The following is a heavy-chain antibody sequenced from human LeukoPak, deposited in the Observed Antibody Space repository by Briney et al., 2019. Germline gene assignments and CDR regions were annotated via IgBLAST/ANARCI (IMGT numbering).Heavy chain of an antibody. D-gene: IGHD3-3*01. Sequence: ASVKVSCKASGYTFTGYYMHWVRQAPGQGLEWMGWINPNSGGTNYAQKFQGRVTMTRDTSISTAYMELSRLRPDDTAVYYCARHLRFLERGMDVWGKGTTVTVSS. V-gene: IGHV1-2*02. CDR2: INPNSGGT. CDR1: GYTFTGYY. CDR3: ARHLRFLERGMDV. J-gene: IGHJ6*04.